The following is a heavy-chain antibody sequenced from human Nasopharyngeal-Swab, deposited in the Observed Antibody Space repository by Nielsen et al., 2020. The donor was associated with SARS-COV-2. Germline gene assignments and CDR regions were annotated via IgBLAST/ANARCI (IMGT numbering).Heavy chain of an antibody. V-gene: IGHV4-34*01. CDR3: ARGYDFWSGSYPYY. D-gene: IGHD3-3*01. CDR2: VNHSGSA. Sequence: SETLSLTCAVYGGSLSGNYWTWIRQSPGKGLEWVGEVNHSGSAKYNPSLRGRATISVDLSKNQFSLKLNSVTAADTAVYYCARGYDFWSGSYPYYWGQGTLVTVSS. J-gene: IGHJ4*02. CDR1: GGSLSGNY.